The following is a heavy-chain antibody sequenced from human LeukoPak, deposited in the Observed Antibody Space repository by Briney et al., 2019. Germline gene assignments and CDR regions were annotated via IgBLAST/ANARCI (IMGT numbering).Heavy chain of an antibody. CDR1: GFTFSHYG. Sequence: PGGSLRLSCAASGFTFSHYGMTWVRQAPGKGLEWVSYISSSGSTIYYADSVKGRFTISRDNAKNSLYLQMNSLRAEDTAVYYCARDRMDYEADYWGQGTLVTVSS. CDR3: ARDRMDYEADY. V-gene: IGHV3-48*04. J-gene: IGHJ4*02. CDR2: ISSSGSTI. D-gene: IGHD4-17*01.